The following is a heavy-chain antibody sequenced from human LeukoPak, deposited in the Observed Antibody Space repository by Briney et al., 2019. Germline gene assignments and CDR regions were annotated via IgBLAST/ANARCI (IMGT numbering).Heavy chain of an antibody. CDR1: GFTFSSYG. CDR3: ARTPGGSGVRGYFDY. Sequence: GGSLRLSCAASGFTFSSYGMHWVRQAPGKGLEWVAVISYDGSNKYYADSVKGRFTISRDNSKNTLYLQMNSLRAEDTAVYYCARTPGGSGVRGYFDYWGQGTLVTVSS. CDR2: ISYDGSNK. V-gene: IGHV3-30*03. J-gene: IGHJ4*02. D-gene: IGHD3-10*01.